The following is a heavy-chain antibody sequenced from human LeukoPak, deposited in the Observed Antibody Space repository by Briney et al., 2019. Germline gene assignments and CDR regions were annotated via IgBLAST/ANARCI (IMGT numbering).Heavy chain of an antibody. CDR1: GGSFSGYY. J-gene: IGHJ4*02. D-gene: IGHD2-2*01. Sequence: SETLSLTCAVYGGSFSGYYWSWIRQPPGKGLEWIGEINHSGSTNYNPSLKSRVTISVDTSKNQFSLKLTSVTAADTAVYYCARVYQSAEYYFDYWGQGNLVSVSS. CDR2: INHSGST. CDR3: ARVYQSAEYYFDY. V-gene: IGHV4-34*01.